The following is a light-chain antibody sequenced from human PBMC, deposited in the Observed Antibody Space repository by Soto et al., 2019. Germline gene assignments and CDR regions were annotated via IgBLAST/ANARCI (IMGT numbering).Light chain of an antibody. Sequence: EIVMTQSPATLSASPGERATLSCRASQSVGRNLAWYQQKPGQAPRLVIYGASTRATGIPARFSGSGSGTEFTLTISSLQSEDFAVYYCQQYNNRPPRTFGQGTKVEIK. CDR1: QSVGRN. V-gene: IGKV3-15*01. CDR2: GAS. CDR3: QQYNNRPPRT. J-gene: IGKJ1*01.